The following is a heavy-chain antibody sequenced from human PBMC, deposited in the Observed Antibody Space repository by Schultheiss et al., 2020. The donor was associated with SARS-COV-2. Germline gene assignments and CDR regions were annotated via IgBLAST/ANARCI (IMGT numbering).Heavy chain of an antibody. J-gene: IGHJ6*02. D-gene: IGHD6-6*01. V-gene: IGHV3-64*04. CDR2: ITGNGATP. CDR1: GFTFSTFP. CDR3: VNAPSRYYYYGMDV. Sequence: GESLKISCSASGFTFSTFPMHWVRQAPGKGLEYVAVITGNGATPYYADSVRGRFTISRDNSKNTLYVQMNSLRAEDTAVYYCVNAPSRYYYYGMDVWGQGTTVTVSS.